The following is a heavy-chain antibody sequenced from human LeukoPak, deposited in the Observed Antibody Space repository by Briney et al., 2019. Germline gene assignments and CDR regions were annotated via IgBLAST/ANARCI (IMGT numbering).Heavy chain of an antibody. CDR1: Y. D-gene: IGHD6-19*01. Sequence: YWIGWVRQMPGKGLEWIGYIYYSGSTYYNPSLKSRVTISVDTSKNQFSLKLSSVTAADTAVYYCARVWYSSGWYAYGMDVWGQGTTVTVSS. CDR2: IYYSGST. CDR3: ARVWYSSGWYAYGMDV. V-gene: IGHV4-31*02. J-gene: IGHJ6*02.